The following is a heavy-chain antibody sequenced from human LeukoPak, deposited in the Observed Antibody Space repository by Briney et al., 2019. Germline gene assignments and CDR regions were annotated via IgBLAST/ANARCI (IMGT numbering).Heavy chain of an antibody. D-gene: IGHD2-15*01. CDR1: GYTFTSYN. Sequence: ASVKVSCKASGYTFTSYNINWVRQATGQGLEWMGWMNPNSGNTRYAQKFQGRVTMTRNTSISTAYMELSSLRSEDTAVYYCARDHVVVVAATWHAFDIWGQGTMVTVSS. CDR3: ARDHVVVVAATWHAFDI. J-gene: IGHJ3*02. V-gene: IGHV1-8*01. CDR2: MNPNSGNT.